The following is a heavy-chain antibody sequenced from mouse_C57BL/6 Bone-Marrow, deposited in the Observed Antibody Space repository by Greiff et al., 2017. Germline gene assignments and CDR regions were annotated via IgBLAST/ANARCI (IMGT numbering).Heavy chain of an antibody. CDR1: GFNIKDDY. J-gene: IGHJ2*01. CDR2: IDPENGDT. V-gene: IGHV14-4*01. Sequence: VQLQQSGAELVRPGASVKLSCTASGFNIKDDYMHWVKQRPEQGLEWIGWIDPENGDTEYASKFQGKATITADTSSNTAYLQLSSLTSEDTAVYYCTPPDGLDYGGQGTTLTVSS. CDR3: TPPDGLDY. D-gene: IGHD1-1*01.